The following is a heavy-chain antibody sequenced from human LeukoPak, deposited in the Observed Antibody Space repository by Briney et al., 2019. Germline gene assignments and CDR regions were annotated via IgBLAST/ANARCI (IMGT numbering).Heavy chain of an antibody. CDR3: ARTTEAHSWQTRDYSYYMDV. Sequence: SETLSLTCTVSGGSISSYYWSWIRQPPGKGLEWFGYIYYSGSTNYNPSFKSRVTISVDTPKTQFSLTLTSVPAAATAVYYSARTTEAHSWQTRDYSYYMDVWGKGTTVTVSS. V-gene: IGHV4-59*01. CDR1: GGSISSYY. J-gene: IGHJ6*03. D-gene: IGHD6-13*01. CDR2: IYYSGST.